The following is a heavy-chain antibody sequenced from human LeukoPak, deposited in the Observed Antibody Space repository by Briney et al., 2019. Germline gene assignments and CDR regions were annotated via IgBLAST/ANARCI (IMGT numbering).Heavy chain of an antibody. CDR3: ARRRYCSSTSCSTES. J-gene: IGHJ4*02. D-gene: IGHD2-2*01. Sequence: GGSLRLSCAASGFTFSSYSMNWVRQAPGKGLEWVSSISSSSSYIYYADSVKGRFTISRDNAKNSLYLQMNNLRAEDTAVYYCARRRYCSSTSCSTESWGQGALVTVSS. CDR2: ISSSSSYI. V-gene: IGHV3-21*01. CDR1: GFTFSSYS.